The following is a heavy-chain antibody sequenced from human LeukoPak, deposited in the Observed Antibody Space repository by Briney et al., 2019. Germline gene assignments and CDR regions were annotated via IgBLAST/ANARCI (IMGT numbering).Heavy chain of an antibody. CDR3: AGEEHCSCGRCYAFDY. CDR1: GYTFTGYY. J-gene: IGHJ4*02. Sequence: GSSVKVSCKASGYTFTGYYMHWVRQAPGQGREWMGWFNPNNGGTNYTQTFHGRVTMTRSTSISTAYMELSRLKSHDHARYYCAGEEHCSCGRCYAFDYWGQGTLVTVS. CDR2: FNPNNGGT. V-gene: IGHV1-2*02. D-gene: IGHD2-15*01.